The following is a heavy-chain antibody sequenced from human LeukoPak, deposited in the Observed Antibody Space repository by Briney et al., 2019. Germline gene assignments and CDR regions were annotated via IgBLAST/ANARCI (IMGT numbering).Heavy chain of an antibody. J-gene: IGHJ4*02. CDR1: GFIFSNYA. CDR3: ARDPGEGNYFDY. V-gene: IGHV3-30*01. CDR2: ISYDGSNK. Sequence: GGSLRLSCAASGFIFSNYALHWVRQAPGKGLEGVAIISYDGSNKYYADSVKGRFTIYRDNSKNTLYMQMNSLRAEDTAVYYCARDPGEGNYFDYWGQGTLVTVSS. D-gene: IGHD7-27*01.